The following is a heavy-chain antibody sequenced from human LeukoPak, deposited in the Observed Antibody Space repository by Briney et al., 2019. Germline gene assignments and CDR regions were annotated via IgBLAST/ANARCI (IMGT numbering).Heavy chain of an antibody. V-gene: IGHV4-59*01. CDR2: IYYSGST. J-gene: IGHJ4*02. CDR1: GGAISSYY. D-gene: IGHD5-24*01. CDR3: ARDKRASLDY. Sequence: SETLSLTCTVSGGAISSYYWSWIRQPPGKGLEWIGYIYYSGSTNYNPSLKSRVTISVDTSKNQFSLKLSSVTAADTAVYYCARDKRASLDYWGQGTLVTVSS.